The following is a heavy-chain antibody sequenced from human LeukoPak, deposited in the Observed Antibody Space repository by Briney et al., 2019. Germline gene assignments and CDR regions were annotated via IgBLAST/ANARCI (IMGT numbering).Heavy chain of an antibody. V-gene: IGHV4-34*01. Sequence: SETLSLTCAVYGGSFSGHYWTWLRQPPNKGLEWIGEIDHLGSTNYNPSLKSRVSISVDTSKNQFTLRLPSVTAADTAVYYCARHLMNTDSWGQGTLVTVSS. CDR3: ARHLMNTDS. J-gene: IGHJ4*02. D-gene: IGHD2/OR15-2a*01. CDR1: GGSFSGHY. CDR2: IDHLGST.